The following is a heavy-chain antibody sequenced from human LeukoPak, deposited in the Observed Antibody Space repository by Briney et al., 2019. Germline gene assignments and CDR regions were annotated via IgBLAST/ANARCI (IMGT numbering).Heavy chain of an antibody. J-gene: IGHJ4*02. V-gene: IGHV3-23*01. D-gene: IGHD3-10*01. CDR2: ISGNGGRT. CDR3: ATEQTSSGYFDY. CDR1: GVTFNNYA. Sequence: QPGGSLRLSCAASGVTFNNYAMSWVRQAPGKGLEWVAAISGNGGRTYYRDSVKGRFTISRDNPKNTLYLLMNSLSAENTALYYCATEQTSSGYFDYWGQGTLVTVSS.